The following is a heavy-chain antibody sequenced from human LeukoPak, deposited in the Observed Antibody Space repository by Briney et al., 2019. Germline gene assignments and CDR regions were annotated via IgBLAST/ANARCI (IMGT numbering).Heavy chain of an antibody. D-gene: IGHD3-3*01. Sequence: SETLSLTCAVYGGSFSGYYWSWIRQPPGKGLEWIGEINHSGSTNYSPSLKSRVTISVDTSKNQFSLKLSSVTATDTAVYYCASTTIFGVAWGQGTLVTVSS. CDR2: INHSGST. CDR1: GGSFSGYY. J-gene: IGHJ5*02. CDR3: ASTTIFGVA. V-gene: IGHV4-34*01.